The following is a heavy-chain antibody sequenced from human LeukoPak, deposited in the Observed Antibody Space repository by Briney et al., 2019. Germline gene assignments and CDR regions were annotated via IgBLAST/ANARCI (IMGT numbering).Heavy chain of an antibody. D-gene: IGHD2-15*01. Sequence: GGSLRLSCAASGLIVSSKYMSWVRQAPGKGLEWVSSLYSGGSTYYADSVKGRFTISRDNSKNTLYLQMNSLRAEDTAVYYCAKGGLGYCSGGSCHEPTEYFQHWGQGTLVTVSS. CDR1: GLIVSSKY. CDR2: LYSGGST. J-gene: IGHJ1*01. V-gene: IGHV3-53*01. CDR3: AKGGLGYCSGGSCHEPTEYFQH.